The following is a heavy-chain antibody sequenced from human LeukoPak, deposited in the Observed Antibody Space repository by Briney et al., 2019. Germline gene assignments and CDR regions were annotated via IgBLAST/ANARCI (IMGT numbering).Heavy chain of an antibody. CDR1: GFIVSSNY. V-gene: IGHV3-53*01. CDR3: AREPWAPGLYT. D-gene: IGHD3-9*01. Sequence: PGGSLRLSCAASGFIVSSNYMSWVRQAPGKGLEWVSVIYGGGSTYYADSVKGRFTISRDDSKNTLYLQMNSLKAEDTAVYYCAREPWAPGLYTLGQGTQVTVSS. CDR2: IYGGGST. J-gene: IGHJ5*02.